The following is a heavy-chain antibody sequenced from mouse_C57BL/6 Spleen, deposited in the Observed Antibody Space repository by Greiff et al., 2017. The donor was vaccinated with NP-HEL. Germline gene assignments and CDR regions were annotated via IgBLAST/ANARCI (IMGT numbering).Heavy chain of an antibody. J-gene: IGHJ3*01. V-gene: IGHV1-4*01. CDR1: GYTFTSYT. CDR2: INPSSGYT. Sequence: QVQLKESGAELARPGASVKMSCKASGYTFTSYTMHWVKQRPGQGLEWIGYINPSSGYTKYNQKFKDKATLTADKSSSTAYMQLSSLTSEDSAVYYWASRANWDWFAYWGQGTLVTVSA. D-gene: IGHD4-1*01. CDR3: ASRANWDWFAY.